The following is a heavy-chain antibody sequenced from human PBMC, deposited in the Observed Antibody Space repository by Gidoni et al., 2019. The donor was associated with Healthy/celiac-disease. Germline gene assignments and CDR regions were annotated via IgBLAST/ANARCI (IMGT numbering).Heavy chain of an antibody. CDR2: IYHSGSN. CDR3: ARGNELAELLGGDAFDI. CDR1: GSSIRSGSYA. J-gene: IGHJ3*02. V-gene: IGHV4-30-2*01. D-gene: IGHD3-10*01. Sequence: QLQLQESGSGLVKPSQTLSLTCAVSGSSIRSGSYAWSWIRQPPGKDLEWIGYIYHSGSNYYNPSLKSRVTISVYRSKNKFSRKLSYVTAADTAVYYCARGNELAELLGGDAFDIWRQGTMVTVSS.